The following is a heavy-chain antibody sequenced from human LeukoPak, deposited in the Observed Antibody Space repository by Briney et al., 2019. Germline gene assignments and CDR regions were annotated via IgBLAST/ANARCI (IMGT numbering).Heavy chain of an antibody. CDR3: ASAGHYYDSSGYYHDAFDI. CDR2: INPHSGGT. V-gene: IGHV1-2*02. CDR1: GYTFTGYY. J-gene: IGHJ3*02. Sequence: ASVKVSCKASGYTFTGYYIHWVRQAPGQGLEWMGWINPHSGGTNYAQKFQGGVTMTRDTSITTAYMELSSLRSDDTAVYYCASAGHYYDSSGYYHDAFDIWGQGTMVTVSS. D-gene: IGHD3-22*01.